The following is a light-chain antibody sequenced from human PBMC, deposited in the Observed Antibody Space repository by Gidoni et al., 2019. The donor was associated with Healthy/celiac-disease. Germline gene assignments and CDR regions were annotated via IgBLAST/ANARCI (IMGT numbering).Light chain of an antibody. Sequence: QSALTPPASVSGSPGQSITISCTGTSSDVGGYNYVSWYQQHPGKAPKLMIYDVSNRPSGVSNRFSGSKSGNTASLTISGLQAEDEADYYCSSYTSSSTWRVFGGGTKLTVL. CDR1: SSDVGGYNY. V-gene: IGLV2-14*03. CDR3: SSYTSSSTWRV. J-gene: IGLJ2*01. CDR2: DVS.